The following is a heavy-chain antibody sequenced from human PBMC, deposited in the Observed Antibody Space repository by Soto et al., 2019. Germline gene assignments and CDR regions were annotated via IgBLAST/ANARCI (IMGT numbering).Heavy chain of an antibody. CDR1: GYTFTSYG. Sequence: ASVKVSCKASGYTFTSYGISWVRQAPGQGLEWMGWISAYNGNTNYAQKLQGRVTMTTDTSTSPAYMELRRLRSDDTAVYYCARDRGPEYCSSTSCYNGYYYYGMDVWGQGTTVTVSS. V-gene: IGHV1-18*01. J-gene: IGHJ6*02. D-gene: IGHD2-2*02. CDR2: ISAYNGNT. CDR3: ARDRGPEYCSSTSCYNGYYYYGMDV.